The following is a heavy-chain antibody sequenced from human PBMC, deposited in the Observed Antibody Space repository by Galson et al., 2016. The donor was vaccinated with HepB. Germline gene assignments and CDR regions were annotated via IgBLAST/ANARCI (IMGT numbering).Heavy chain of an antibody. CDR1: GGSISGTSSS. J-gene: IGHJ5*02. V-gene: IGHV4-39*01. CDR3: ARLPTGFPNWLDP. CDR2: ITYTRDT. Sequence: SETLSLTCTVSGGSISGTSSSWGWVRQPPGKGLEWIGCITYTRDTYYNPALESRGAISVDTSKNQFSLQLTSMTAADTAVYFCARLPTGFPNWLDPLGRGILVTVSS. D-gene: IGHD1-1*01.